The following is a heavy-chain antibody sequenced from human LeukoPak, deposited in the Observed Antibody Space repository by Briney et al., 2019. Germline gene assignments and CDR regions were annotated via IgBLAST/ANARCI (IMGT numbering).Heavy chain of an antibody. D-gene: IGHD7-27*01. CDR3: GRGSGVADY. Sequence: PGGSLRLSCVASGFTFSRYWMHWVRHAPGKGLVWVSRINSDGSSITYADSVKGRFTISRDNAKNTLYLQMTSLRVEDTAVYSCGRGSGVADYWGQGALVTVSS. CDR1: GFTFSRYW. CDR2: INSDGSSI. V-gene: IGHV3-74*03. J-gene: IGHJ4*02.